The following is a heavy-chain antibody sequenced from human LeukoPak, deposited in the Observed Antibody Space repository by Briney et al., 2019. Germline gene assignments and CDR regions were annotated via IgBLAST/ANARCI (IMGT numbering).Heavy chain of an antibody. CDR1: GFTFSSYG. J-gene: IGHJ4*02. V-gene: IGHV3-33*01. D-gene: IGHD2-15*01. Sequence: PGGSLRLSCAASGFTFSSYGMHLVRQAPGKGLEWVAVIWYDGSNKYYADSVKGRFTISRDNSKNTLYLQMNSLRAEDTAVYYCARARYCSGGSCYFDYWGQGTLVTVSS. CDR2: IWYDGSNK. CDR3: ARARYCSGGSCYFDY.